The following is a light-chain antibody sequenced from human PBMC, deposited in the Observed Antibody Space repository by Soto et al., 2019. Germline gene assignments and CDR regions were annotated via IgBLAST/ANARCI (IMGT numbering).Light chain of an antibody. CDR1: SSDVGGYNY. J-gene: IGLJ1*01. CDR2: DVS. Sequence: QSALTQPRSVSGSPGQSVTISCTGTSSDVGGYNYVSLYQQHPGKAPKLMIYDVSKRPSGVPDRFSGSKSGNTASLTISGLQAEDEADYYCCSYAGSYKGYVFGTGTKLTVL. CDR3: CSYAGSYKGYV. V-gene: IGLV2-11*01.